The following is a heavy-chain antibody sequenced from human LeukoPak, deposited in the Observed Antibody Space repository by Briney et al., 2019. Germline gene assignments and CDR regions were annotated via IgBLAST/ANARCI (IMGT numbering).Heavy chain of an antibody. V-gene: IGHV3-23*01. CDR2: ISGSSGTT. CDR3: AKGDKPVIAMVKFDY. Sequence: GGSLRLSCAASGFTFSSYAMSWVRQAPGKRLEWVSTISGSSGTTYYADSVKGRFTISRDNSKNTLYMQMNSLRAEDTAVYYCAKGDKPVIAMVKFDYWGQGTLVTVSS. D-gene: IGHD5-18*01. CDR1: GFTFSSYA. J-gene: IGHJ4*02.